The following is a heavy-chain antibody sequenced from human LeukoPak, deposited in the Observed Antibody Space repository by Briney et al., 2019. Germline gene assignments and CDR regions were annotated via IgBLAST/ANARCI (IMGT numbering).Heavy chain of an antibody. Sequence: GGSLRLSCAASGFTFSSYEMNWVRQAPGKGLEWVSYISSSGSTIYYADSAKGRFTISRDNAKNSLYLQMNSLRAEDTAVYYCAMGRVRSWYYYYYGMDVWGQGTTVTVSS. J-gene: IGHJ6*02. D-gene: IGHD6-13*01. CDR1: GFTFSSYE. V-gene: IGHV3-48*03. CDR2: ISSSGSTI. CDR3: AMGRVRSWYYYYYGMDV.